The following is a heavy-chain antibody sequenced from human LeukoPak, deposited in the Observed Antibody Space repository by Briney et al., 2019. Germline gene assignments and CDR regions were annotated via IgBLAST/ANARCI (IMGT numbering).Heavy chain of an antibody. Sequence: PGGSLRLSCAASGFTFSSYGMHWVRQAPGKGLEWVAFIRYDGGNQYYADSVQGRFTISRDNSKNTLYLQMNSLRAEDTAVYYCAKDLRIVLVPAAPEYYFDYWGQGTLVTVSS. D-gene: IGHD2-2*01. CDR1: GFTFSSYG. J-gene: IGHJ4*02. V-gene: IGHV3-30*02. CDR3: AKDLRIVLVPAAPEYYFDY. CDR2: IRYDGGNQ.